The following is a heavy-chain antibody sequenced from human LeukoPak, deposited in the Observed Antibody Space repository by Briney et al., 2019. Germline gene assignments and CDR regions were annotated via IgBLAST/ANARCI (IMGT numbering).Heavy chain of an antibody. V-gene: IGHV1-18*01. CDR1: GYTFTSYG. Sequence: ASVKVSCRASGYTFTSYGISWVRQAPGQGLEWMGWMSAYNGNTNYAQKLQGRVTMTTDTSTSTAYMELRSLRSDDTAVYYCARESTDSGSDDAFDIWGQGTMVTVSS. D-gene: IGHD1-26*01. CDR2: MSAYNGNT. J-gene: IGHJ3*02. CDR3: ARESTDSGSDDAFDI.